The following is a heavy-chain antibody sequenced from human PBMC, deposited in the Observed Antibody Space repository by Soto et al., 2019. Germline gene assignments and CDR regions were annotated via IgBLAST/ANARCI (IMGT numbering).Heavy chain of an antibody. V-gene: IGHV4-59*01. CDR2: IYYSGST. CDR1: GGSISSYY. D-gene: IGHD2-21*01. CDR3: ARVGLQGGGWFDP. Sequence: QVQLQESGPGLVKPSETLSLTCTVSGGSISSYYWSWIRQPPGKGLEWIGYIYYSGSTNYNPSLKSRVTISVDTSKNQCSLKLSGVTAAYTDVYYCARVGLQGGGWFDPWGQGTLVTVSS. J-gene: IGHJ5*02.